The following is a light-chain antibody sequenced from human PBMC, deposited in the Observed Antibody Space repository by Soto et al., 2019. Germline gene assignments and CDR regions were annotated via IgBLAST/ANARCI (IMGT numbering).Light chain of an antibody. CDR1: HGVTSS. CDR3: QQRSNWPRT. J-gene: IGKJ1*01. V-gene: IGKV3-11*01. CDR2: DAS. Sequence: EIVLTQSPATLSLSPGERATLSCRASHGVTSSLAWYQQKPGQAPRLLIYDASSRATGIPARFSGSGSGTDFTLTISSLEPEDFAVYYCQQRSNWPRTFGQGTKVDI.